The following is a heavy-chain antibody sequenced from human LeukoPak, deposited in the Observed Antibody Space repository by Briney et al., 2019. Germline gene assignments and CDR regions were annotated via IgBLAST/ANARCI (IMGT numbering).Heavy chain of an antibody. J-gene: IGHJ6*02. CDR1: GYTFTGYY. D-gene: IGHD3-10*01. CDR3: ARDGFTMLRGVMGYYGMDV. Sequence: ASVKVSCKASGYTFTGYYVHWVRQAPGQGLEWMGWINPNSGGTSYAQKFQGWVSMTRDTSINAAYMELSRLRSDDTAVYYCARDGFTMLRGVMGYYGMDVWGQGTTVTVSS. V-gene: IGHV1-2*04. CDR2: INPNSGGT.